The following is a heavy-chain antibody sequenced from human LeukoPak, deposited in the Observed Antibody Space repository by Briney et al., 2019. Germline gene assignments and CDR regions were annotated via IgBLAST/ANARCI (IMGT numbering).Heavy chain of an antibody. CDR1: GFTISSYY. CDR2: IHSSGST. Sequence: SETLSLTCTVSGFTISSYYWNWIRQPPGKGLEWIGYIHSSGSTKYDPSLKSRVTISVDTSKNQFPLKLSSVTAADTAVYYCARWYSSGWAFDYWGQGTLVTVSS. CDR3: ARWYSSGWAFDY. J-gene: IGHJ4*02. V-gene: IGHV4-59*08. D-gene: IGHD6-19*01.